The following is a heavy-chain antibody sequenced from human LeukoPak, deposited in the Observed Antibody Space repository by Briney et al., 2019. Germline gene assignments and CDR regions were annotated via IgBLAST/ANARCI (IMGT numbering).Heavy chain of an antibody. CDR2: ISYDGSNK. Sequence: GRSLRLSCAASGFTFSSYGMHWVRQAPGKGLEWVAVISYDGSNKYYADSVKGRFTISRDNSKNTLYLQMGSLRAEDMAVYYCASGLGIAAAGEGYWGQGTLVTVSS. CDR1: GFTFSSYG. D-gene: IGHD6-13*01. V-gene: IGHV3-30*03. CDR3: ASGLGIAAAGEGY. J-gene: IGHJ4*02.